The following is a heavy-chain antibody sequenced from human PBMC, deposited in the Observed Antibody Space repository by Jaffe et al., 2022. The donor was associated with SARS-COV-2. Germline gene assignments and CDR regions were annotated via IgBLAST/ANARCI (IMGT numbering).Heavy chain of an antibody. CDR2: INQDGTDK. Sequence: EVQLVESGGGLVQPGGSLRLSCAASGFTFSSFWLSWVRQAPGKGLEWVAHINQDGTDKFYVDSVKGRFTISRDNAKNSVYLQMNSLRAEDTAVYYCARHLSDEDDYWGQGTLVTVSS. V-gene: IGHV3-7*01. CDR1: GFTFSSFW. J-gene: IGHJ4*02. CDR3: ARHLSDEDDY.